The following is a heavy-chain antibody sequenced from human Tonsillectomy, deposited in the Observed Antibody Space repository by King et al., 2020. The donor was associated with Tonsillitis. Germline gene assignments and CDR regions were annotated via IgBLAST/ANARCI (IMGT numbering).Heavy chain of an antibody. J-gene: IGHJ4*02. CDR1: GFTFSDAW. D-gene: IGHD2-2*01. V-gene: IGHV3-15*01. Sequence: VQLVESGGGLVKPGGSLRLSCAASGFTFSDAWMSWIRQAPGKGLEWVGRIHTRANGWTIDYAAPVKGRFTISRDDSKNTLYLQMNSLRPDDTAVYYCTRRSSLGGQGTLVTVSS. CDR2: IHTRANGWTI. CDR3: TRRSSL.